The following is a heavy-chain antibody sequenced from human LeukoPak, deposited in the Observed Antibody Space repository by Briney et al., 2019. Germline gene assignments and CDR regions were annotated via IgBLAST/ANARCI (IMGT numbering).Heavy chain of an antibody. D-gene: IGHD3-9*01. CDR1: GYSFTSYW. J-gene: IGHJ4*02. CDR2: IYPGDSDT. CDR3: ARTPAYYDILTGDYYFDY. V-gene: IGHV5-51*01. Sequence: GESLKISCKGSGYSFTSYWIGWVRQMPGKGLEWMGIIYPGDSDTTYSPSFQGQVTISADKSISTAYLQWSSLKASDTAMYYCARTPAYYDILTGDYYFDYWGQGTLVTVSS.